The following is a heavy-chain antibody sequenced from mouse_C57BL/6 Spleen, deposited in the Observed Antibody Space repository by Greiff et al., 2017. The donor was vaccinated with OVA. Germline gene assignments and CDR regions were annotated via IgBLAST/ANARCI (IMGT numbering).Heavy chain of an antibody. V-gene: IGHV1-15*01. D-gene: IGHD2-4*01. CDR2: IDPETGGT. CDR1: GYTFTDYE. CDR3: TTYDDDAWFAY. J-gene: IGHJ3*01. Sequence: VQLQQSGAELVRPGASVTLSCKASGYTFTDYEMHWVKQTPVHGLEWIGAIDPETGGTAYNQKFKGKAILTADKSSSTAYMELRSLTSEDSAVYYCTTYDDDAWFAYWGQGTLVTVSA.